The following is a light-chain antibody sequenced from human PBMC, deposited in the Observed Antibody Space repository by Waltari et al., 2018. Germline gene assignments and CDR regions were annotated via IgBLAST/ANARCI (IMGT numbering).Light chain of an antibody. V-gene: IGKV3-20*01. Sequence: EIVLTQSPGTLSLSPGERATISCRASQSVSSSHLAWYQQKPGQAPRLLIHGATSRATGISDRFSGSGSGTDFTLTISRLEPEDFAVYYCQQYGSSTSITFGQGTRLEIK. J-gene: IGKJ5*01. CDR1: QSVSSSH. CDR2: GAT. CDR3: QQYGSSTSIT.